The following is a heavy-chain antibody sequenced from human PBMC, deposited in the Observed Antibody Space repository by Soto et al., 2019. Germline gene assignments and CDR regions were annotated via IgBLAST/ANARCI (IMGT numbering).Heavy chain of an antibody. Sequence: ASVKVSCKASGYPFTGYYMHWLRQAPGQGPEWMGWVNPNNAETHYVQKFQGRVAMTGDTSISTAYMELTRLRSDDTAVYYCARRPMWQQLVPDYGMNVWGQGTTVTVSS. J-gene: IGHJ6*02. V-gene: IGHV1-2*02. CDR2: VNPNNAET. D-gene: IGHD6-13*01. CDR3: ARRPMWQQLVPDYGMNV. CDR1: GYPFTGYY.